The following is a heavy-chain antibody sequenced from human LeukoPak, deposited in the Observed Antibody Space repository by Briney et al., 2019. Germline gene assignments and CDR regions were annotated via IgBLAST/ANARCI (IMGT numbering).Heavy chain of an antibody. D-gene: IGHD3-10*01. CDR3: ARDRGGSKYFDS. V-gene: IGHV3-33*01. Sequence: GGSLRLSCAASGFTFSTYGMHWVRQAPGKGLEWVAVIWSDGSNKFYADSVKGRFTISRDNSKNTLFLQMNSLRAEDTALYSCARDRGGSKYFDSWGQGSLVTVSS. J-gene: IGHJ4*02. CDR2: IWSDGSNK. CDR1: GFTFSTYG.